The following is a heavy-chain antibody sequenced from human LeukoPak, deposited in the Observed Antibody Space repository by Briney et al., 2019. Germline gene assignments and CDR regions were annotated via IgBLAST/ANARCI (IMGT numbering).Heavy chain of an antibody. CDR3: AIVRTSVTTFDAFDI. J-gene: IGHJ3*02. CDR1: AVTTNRYW. D-gene: IGHD4-17*01. V-gene: IGHV3-7*01. Sequence: GGSLRLSCAASAVTTNRYWMSWVRQAPGKGLEWVANIKQDGSEKYYVDSVKGRFTISRDNAKNSLYLQMNSLRAEETAVYYCAIVRTSVTTFDAFDIWGQGTMVTVSS. CDR2: IKQDGSEK.